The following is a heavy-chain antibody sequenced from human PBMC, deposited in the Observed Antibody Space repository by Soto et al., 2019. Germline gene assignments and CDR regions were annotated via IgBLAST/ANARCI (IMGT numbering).Heavy chain of an antibody. J-gene: IGHJ5*02. Sequence: SDALSLNCGVSGCSISKFYWSWIRKTAGKGLEWMGRVYATGTSDYNPSLRSRIAMSVDISKKTFSLRLRSVTAADTGVYYCVRDGSKTLRDCFDPWGQGILVTVSS. D-gene: IGHD4-17*01. CDR3: VRDGSKTLRDCFDP. V-gene: IGHV4-4*07. CDR1: GCSISKFY. CDR2: VYATGTS.